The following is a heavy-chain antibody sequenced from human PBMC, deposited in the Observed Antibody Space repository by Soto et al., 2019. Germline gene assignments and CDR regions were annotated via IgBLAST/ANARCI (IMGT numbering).Heavy chain of an antibody. V-gene: IGHV3-73*01. CDR2: IRSKANSYVT. CDR3: TRYGYSGYDLGY. Sequence: LRLSCAASGFTFSGSAMHWVRQASGKGLEWVSRIRSKANSYVTAYAASVKGRFTISRDDSKNTAYLEMNSLKTEDTAVYYCTRYGYSGYDLGYWGQGTLVTVSS. CDR1: GFTFSGSA. J-gene: IGHJ4*02. D-gene: IGHD5-12*01.